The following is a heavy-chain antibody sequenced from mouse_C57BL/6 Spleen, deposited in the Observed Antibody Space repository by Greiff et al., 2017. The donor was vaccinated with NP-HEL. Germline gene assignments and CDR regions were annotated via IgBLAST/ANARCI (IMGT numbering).Heavy chain of an antibody. Sequence: QVQLQQSGAELARPGASVKLSCKASGYTFTSYGISWVKQRTGQGLEWIGEIYPRSGNTYYNEKFKGKATLTADKSSSTAYMELRSLTSEDSAVYFCARGGARNYYDSSYPPVYAMDYWGQGTSVTVSS. CDR2: IYPRSGNT. J-gene: IGHJ4*01. CDR3: ARGGARNYYDSSYPPVYAMDY. D-gene: IGHD1-1*01. CDR1: GYTFTSYG. V-gene: IGHV1-81*01.